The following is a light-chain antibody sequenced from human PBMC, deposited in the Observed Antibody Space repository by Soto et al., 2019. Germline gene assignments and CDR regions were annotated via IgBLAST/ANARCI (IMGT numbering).Light chain of an antibody. CDR2: DVS. J-gene: IGLJ2*01. Sequence: QSALTQPASVSGSPGQSITISCAGTSADIGAFNYVSWYQQHPGKAPKLLIYDVSDRPSGVSTRFSASKSANTASLTISGLQADDEGDYYCSSYSTGSALVFGGGTKLTVL. CDR3: SSYSTGSALV. V-gene: IGLV2-14*03. CDR1: SADIGAFNY.